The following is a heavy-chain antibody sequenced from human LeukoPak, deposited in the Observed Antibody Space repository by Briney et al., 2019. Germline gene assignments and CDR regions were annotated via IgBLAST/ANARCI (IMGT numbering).Heavy chain of an antibody. Sequence: PGGSLRLSCAASGFTFSNAWMSWVRQAPGKGLEWVSVIYSGGSTYYADSVKGRFTISRDNSKNTLYLQMNSLRAEDTAVYYCARDRITMVRGVITYYYYYGMDVWGQGTTVTVSS. V-gene: IGHV3-66*01. J-gene: IGHJ6*02. CDR2: IYSGGST. CDR1: GFTFSNAW. D-gene: IGHD3-10*01. CDR3: ARDRITMVRGVITYYYYYGMDV.